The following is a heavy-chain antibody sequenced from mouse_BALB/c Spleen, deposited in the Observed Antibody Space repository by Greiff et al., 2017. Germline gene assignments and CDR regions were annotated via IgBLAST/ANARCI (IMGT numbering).Heavy chain of an antibody. CDR3: ARGYYGYH. D-gene: IGHD1-2*01. V-gene: IGHV14-3*02. Sequence: EVQLVESGAELVKPGASVKLSCTASGFNIKDTYMHWVKQRPEQGLEWIGRIDPANGNTKYDPKFQGKATITADTSSNTAYLQPSSLTSEDTAVYYCARGYYGYHWGQGTTLTVSS. J-gene: IGHJ2*01. CDR1: GFNIKDTY. CDR2: IDPANGNT.